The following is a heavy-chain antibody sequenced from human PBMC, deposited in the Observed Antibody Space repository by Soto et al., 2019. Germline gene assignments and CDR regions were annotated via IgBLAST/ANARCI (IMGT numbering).Heavy chain of an antibody. V-gene: IGHV1-69*02. D-gene: IGHD1-1*01. CDR1: GGSFSGYI. J-gene: IGHJ3*02. Sequence: QVQLVQSGAEVKKPGSSVKVSCMTSGGSFSGYIFTWVRQAPGQGLEWMGRIIPVHGITNYAQSLQGRVTIPADTSSSTTYLELSMLRSEDTAVYFCGRAKSTSGSVIDVYDIWGQGTMVIVSS. CDR2: IIPVHGIT. CDR3: GRAKSTSGSVIDVYDI.